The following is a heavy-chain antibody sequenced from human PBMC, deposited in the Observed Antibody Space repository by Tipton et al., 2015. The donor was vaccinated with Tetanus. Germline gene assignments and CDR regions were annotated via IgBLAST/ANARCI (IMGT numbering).Heavy chain of an antibody. Sequence: SLRLSCAASGFTFSSYAMSWVRQAPGKGLEWVSAISGSGGSTYYADSVKGRFTISRDNSKNTLYLQMNSLRAEDTAVYYCAKATQWGFLEWGAQYYFDYWGQGTLVTVSS. D-gene: IGHD3-3*01. CDR3: AKATQWGFLEWGAQYYFDY. J-gene: IGHJ4*02. CDR2: ISGSGGST. CDR1: GFTFSSYA. V-gene: IGHV3-23*01.